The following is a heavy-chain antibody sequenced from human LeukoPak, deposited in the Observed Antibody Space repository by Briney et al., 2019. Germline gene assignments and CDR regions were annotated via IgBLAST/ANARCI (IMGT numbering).Heavy chain of an antibody. Sequence: GSLRLSCAASGFTFSDYYMSWIRQAPGKGLEWVSYISSSGSTIYYADSVKGRFTISRDNAKNSLYLQMNSLRAEDTAVYYCARGGYYDNSAYRPFDYWGQPFDYWGQGTLVTVSS. J-gene: IGHJ4*02. CDR2: ISSSGSTI. V-gene: IGHV3-11*04. CDR1: GFTFSDYY. D-gene: IGHD3-22*01. CDR3: ARGGYYDNSAYRPFDYWGQPFDY.